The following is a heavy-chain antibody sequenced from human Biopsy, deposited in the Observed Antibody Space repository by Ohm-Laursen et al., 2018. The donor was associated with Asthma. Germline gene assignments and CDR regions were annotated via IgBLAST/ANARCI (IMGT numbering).Heavy chain of an antibody. Sequence: SVKVSCKASGDSFSNYAISWVRQAPGQGLEWMGGLIPVLGTPDHAQMFEGRVTTTADESTSTAYMELSSLSSEDTAAYYCARGYSGSDRIVYYYSGLEVWGQGTTVTVSS. J-gene: IGHJ6*02. CDR1: GDSFSNYA. D-gene: IGHD5-12*01. V-gene: IGHV1-69*13. CDR2: LIPVLGTP. CDR3: ARGYSGSDRIVYYYSGLEV.